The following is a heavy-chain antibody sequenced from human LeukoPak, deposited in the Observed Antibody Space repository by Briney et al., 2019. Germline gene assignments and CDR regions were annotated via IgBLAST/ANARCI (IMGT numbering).Heavy chain of an antibody. CDR3: ARVACSGGSCYSSVAGTGDAFDI. CDR2: IYYSGST. J-gene: IGHJ3*02. Sequence: PSETLSLTCTVSGGSISSSSYYWGWIRQPPGKGLEWIGSIYYSGSTYYNPSLKSRVTISVDTSKNQFSLKLSSVTAADTAVYYCARVACSGGSCYSSVAGTGDAFDIWGQGTMVTVSS. CDR1: GGSISSSSYY. V-gene: IGHV4-39*07. D-gene: IGHD2-15*01.